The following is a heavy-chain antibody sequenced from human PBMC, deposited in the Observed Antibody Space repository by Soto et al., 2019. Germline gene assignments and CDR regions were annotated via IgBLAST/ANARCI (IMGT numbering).Heavy chain of an antibody. D-gene: IGHD2-2*01. CDR3: ARDLRSCSAVPAAMVLGYYYYGMDV. CDR1: GGTFSSYA. Sequence: QVQLVQSGAEVKKPGSSVKVSCKASGGTFSSYAISWVRQAPGQGLEWMGGIIPIFGTANYAQNFQGRVTITADESTSTVYMEQSSLRAEDTAVYYCARDLRSCSAVPAAMVLGYYYYGMDVWGQGTTVAVSS. CDR2: IIPIFGTA. V-gene: IGHV1-69*01. J-gene: IGHJ6*02.